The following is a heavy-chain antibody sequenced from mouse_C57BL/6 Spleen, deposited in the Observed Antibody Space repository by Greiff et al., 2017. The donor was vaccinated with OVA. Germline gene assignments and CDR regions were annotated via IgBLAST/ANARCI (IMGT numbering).Heavy chain of an antibody. CDR3: TRSLYDYEGSWFAY. Sequence: QVQLQQSGAELVRPGASVTLSCKASGYTFTDYEMHWVKQTPVHGLEWIGAIDPETGGTAYNQKFKGKAILTADKSSSTAYMELRSLTSEDSAVYYCTRSLYDYEGSWFAYWGQGTLVTVSA. D-gene: IGHD2-4*01. CDR1: GYTFTDYE. J-gene: IGHJ3*01. V-gene: IGHV1-15*01. CDR2: IDPETGGT.